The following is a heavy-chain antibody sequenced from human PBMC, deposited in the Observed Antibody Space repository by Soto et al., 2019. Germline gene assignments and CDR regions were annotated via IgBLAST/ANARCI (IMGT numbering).Heavy chain of an antibody. D-gene: IGHD1-26*01. Sequence: EVQLVESGGGLVQPGGSLRLSCAASGFTLANYWIHWIRQAPGEGLVWVARINPEDTTTNYADSVKGRFSISRDNAKDTVSLQLKNLRGEDTAVYYCGRGGREPVDVWGQGTTVIVSS. V-gene: IGHV3-74*01. J-gene: IGHJ6*02. CDR2: INPEDTTT. CDR1: GFTLANYW. CDR3: GRGGREPVDV.